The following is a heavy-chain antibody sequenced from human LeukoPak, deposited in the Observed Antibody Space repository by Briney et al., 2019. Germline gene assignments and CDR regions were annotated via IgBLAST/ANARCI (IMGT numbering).Heavy chain of an antibody. D-gene: IGHD2-21*01. Sequence: GASVKVSCKASGYTFTSYYMHWVRQAPGQGLEWMGIINPSGGSTTYAQMFQGRVTMTRDTSTRTVYMKLSSLRSEDTAAYYCAREGEVIVTDNLFYWGQGTLVTVSS. CDR2: INPSGGST. V-gene: IGHV1-46*01. J-gene: IGHJ4*02. CDR1: GYTFTSYY. CDR3: AREGEVIVTDNLFY.